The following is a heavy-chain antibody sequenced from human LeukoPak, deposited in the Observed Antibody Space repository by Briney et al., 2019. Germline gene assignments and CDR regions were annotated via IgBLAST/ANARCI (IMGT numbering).Heavy chain of an antibody. CDR1: GLTFSSYE. CDR3: ERDPSEYEWQRGWYRDF. J-gene: IGHJ4*02. Sequence: PGGSLRLSCAASGLTFSSYEMNWVRQAPGKGLEWVSFISSSGSTIYYAVSVKGRFTISRDNAKNSLYLQMNSLKTEDTAVYYCERDPSEYEWQRGWYRDFWGQGSQVTVSS. D-gene: IGHD6-19*01. V-gene: IGHV3-48*03. CDR2: ISSSGSTI.